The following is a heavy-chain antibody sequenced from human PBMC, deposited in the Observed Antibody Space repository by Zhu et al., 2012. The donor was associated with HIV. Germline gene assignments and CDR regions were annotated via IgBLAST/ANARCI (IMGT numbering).Heavy chain of an antibody. CDR1: GDSISNYY. Sequence: QVQLQESGPGLMKPSGTLSLTCTVSGDSISNYYWSWIRQPPGKGLEWIGYIYSSESSNYNPSLESRVTISLDTSRKQFSLKLTSVTAADTAIYYCARGRANFDYWGQGXLVTVSS. CDR3: ARGRANFDY. V-gene: IGHV4-4*09. J-gene: IGHJ4*02. CDR2: IYSSESS.